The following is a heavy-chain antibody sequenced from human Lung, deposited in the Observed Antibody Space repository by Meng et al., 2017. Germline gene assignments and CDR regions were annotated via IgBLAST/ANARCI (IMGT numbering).Heavy chain of an antibody. CDR2: IFHSGST. Sequence: QWPLQESGPGLVKPSGTLSLTCAVSGGSITSSTWWSWVRQTPGKGLEWFGEIFHSGSTNYNPPLESRVTISVDKSKNQFSLKVYSVTAADTATYYCARFDISSSGRGDYWGQGILVTVSS. CDR1: GGSITSSTW. V-gene: IGHV4-4*02. D-gene: IGHD1-26*01. CDR3: ARFDISSSGRGDY. J-gene: IGHJ4*02.